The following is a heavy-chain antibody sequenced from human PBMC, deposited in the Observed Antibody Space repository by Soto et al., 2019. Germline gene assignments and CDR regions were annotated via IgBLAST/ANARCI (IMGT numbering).Heavy chain of an antibody. CDR3: AVPGDGDFDY. CDR2: INHSGST. J-gene: IGHJ4*02. CDR1: GGSFSGYY. V-gene: IGHV4-34*01. Sequence: SETLSLTCAVYGGSFSGYYWSWIRQPPGKGLEWIGEINHSGSTNYNPSLKSRVTISIDTSKNQFSLRLTSVTAADTAVHYGAVPGDGDFDYWSQGTLVTVSS.